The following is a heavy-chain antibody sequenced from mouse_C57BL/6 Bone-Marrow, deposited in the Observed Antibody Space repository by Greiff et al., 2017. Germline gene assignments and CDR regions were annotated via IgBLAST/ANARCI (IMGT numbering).Heavy chain of an antibody. D-gene: IGHD1-2*01. V-gene: IGHV1-72*01. CDR2: IDPTSGGT. J-gene: IGHJ4*01. Sequence: QVQLQQPGAELVKPGASVKLSCKASGYTFTSYWMHWVKQRPGRGLEWIGRIDPTSGGTKYNEQFKSKATLTVDKPYSTAYLQLSSLTSEDSAVYYCARFLLRHGAMDYWGQGTSVTVSS. CDR1: GYTFTSYW. CDR3: ARFLLRHGAMDY.